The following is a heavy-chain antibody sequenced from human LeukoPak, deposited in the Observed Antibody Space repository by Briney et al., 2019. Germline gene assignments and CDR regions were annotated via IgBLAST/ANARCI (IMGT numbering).Heavy chain of an antibody. D-gene: IGHD6-19*01. V-gene: IGHV3-21*01. Sequence: GRSLRLSCTASGFTFGDYAMSWVRQAPGKGLEWVSSISSSSSYIYYADSVKGRFTISRDNAKNSLYLQMNSLRAEETAVYYCARATYSSGWHVDYWGQGTLVTVSS. J-gene: IGHJ4*02. CDR1: GFTFGDYA. CDR3: ARATYSSGWHVDY. CDR2: ISSSSSYI.